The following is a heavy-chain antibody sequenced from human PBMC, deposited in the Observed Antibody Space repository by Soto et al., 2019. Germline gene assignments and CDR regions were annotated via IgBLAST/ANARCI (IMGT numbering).Heavy chain of an antibody. D-gene: IGHD6-13*01. J-gene: IGHJ6*02. CDR1: GGSISSYY. CDR2: VYYSGST. Sequence: SSETLSLTCTVSGGSISSYYWNWIRQPPGKGLEWIGYVYYSGSTNYNPSLRGRVTMSVDTSKNQFSLKLSSVTAADTAVYYCASLGYYYYGMDVWGQGTTVTAP. CDR3: ASLGYYYYGMDV. V-gene: IGHV4-59*01.